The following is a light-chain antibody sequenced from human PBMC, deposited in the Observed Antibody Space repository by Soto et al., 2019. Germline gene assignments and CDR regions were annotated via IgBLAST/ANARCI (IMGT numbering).Light chain of an antibody. CDR3: SSYTSSSTYV. CDR1: GSDVGTFNR. V-gene: IGLV2-18*02. J-gene: IGLJ1*01. Sequence: QSVLTQPPSVSGSPGQSVAISCTGNGSDVGTFNRVSWYQQSPGTAPKLMIYDVSDRPSGVPDRFSGSKSGNTASLTVSGLQAEDEADYYCSSYTSSSTYVFGTGTKVTVL. CDR2: DVS.